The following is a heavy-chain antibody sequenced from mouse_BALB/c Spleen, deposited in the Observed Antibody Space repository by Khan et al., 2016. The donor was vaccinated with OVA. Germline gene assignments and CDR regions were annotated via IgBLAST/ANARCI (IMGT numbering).Heavy chain of an antibody. D-gene: IGHD1-2*01. CDR1: GYTFTDYY. CDR2: ISPGSGDP. J-gene: IGHJ3*01. V-gene: IGHV1-77*01. CDR3: ARRNYFGYTYAY. Sequence: QVQLKQSGAELARPGASVKLSCKASGYTFTDYYINWVKQRTGQGLEWIGEISPGSGDPYYNEKFKGKATLTADKSSATSSMQLGSLTSEASAVYFCARRNYFGYTYAYWGQGTRVTVSA.